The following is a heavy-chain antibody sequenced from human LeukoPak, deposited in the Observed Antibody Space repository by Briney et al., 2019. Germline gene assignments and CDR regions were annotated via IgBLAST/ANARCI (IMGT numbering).Heavy chain of an antibody. D-gene: IGHD7-27*01. Sequence: ASVNVSCKASGYTFTGYFMHWVRQAPGQGLEWMGRINPNSGGTNYAQKLQGMVTMTSDTSISTAYMELSGMRSDDTAVYFCARDLSSTSNWELDYWGQGTLVTVSS. J-gene: IGHJ4*02. CDR2: INPNSGGT. V-gene: IGHV1-2*06. CDR1: GYTFTGYF. CDR3: ARDLSSTSNWELDY.